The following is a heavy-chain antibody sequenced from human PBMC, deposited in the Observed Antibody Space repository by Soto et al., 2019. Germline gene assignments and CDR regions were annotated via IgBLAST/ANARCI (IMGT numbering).Heavy chain of an antibody. J-gene: IGHJ5*02. D-gene: IGHD3-16*01. CDR1: CDSITSNY. CDR2: IYNIGST. Sequence: PSETLSLTCTVSCDSITSNYWSWIRQSPGERLEWIGYIYNIGSTNHNPSLKGRATMSVDTSKNQFSLKLSSVTAADTAVYYCARGDTWHLVDHWGQGTLVTVS. V-gene: IGHV4-59*01. CDR3: ARGDTWHLVDH.